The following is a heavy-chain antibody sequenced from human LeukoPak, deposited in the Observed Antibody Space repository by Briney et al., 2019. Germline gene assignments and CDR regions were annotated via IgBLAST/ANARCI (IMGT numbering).Heavy chain of an antibody. CDR3: ARHTLNYYYYMDV. CDR1: GFTFSNYA. CDR2: ISYDGSNK. J-gene: IGHJ6*03. V-gene: IGHV3-30*04. Sequence: GGSLRLSCAASGFTFSNYAMHWVRQAPGKGLEWVAVISYDGSNKYYADSVKGRFTISRDNVNNSLYLQMNSLKAEDTAVYYCARHTLNYYYYMDVWGKGTTVTISS.